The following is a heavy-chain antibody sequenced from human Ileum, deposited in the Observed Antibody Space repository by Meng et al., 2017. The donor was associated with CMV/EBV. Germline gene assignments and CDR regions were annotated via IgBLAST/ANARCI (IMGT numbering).Heavy chain of an antibody. CDR3: ASGKSNLEY. CDR1: GGSFSGYY. V-gene: IGHV4-34*01. Sequence: QGQLQGWGAGLLTPSESLSLTCAVCGGSFSGYYWSWIRQVPGKGLEWIGEFNHYGSTNYNPSLKSRVTISVDTSKNQFSLNLSSVTAADTAVYYCASGKSNLEYWGQGTLVTVSS. D-gene: IGHD4-11*01. CDR2: FNHYGST. J-gene: IGHJ4*02.